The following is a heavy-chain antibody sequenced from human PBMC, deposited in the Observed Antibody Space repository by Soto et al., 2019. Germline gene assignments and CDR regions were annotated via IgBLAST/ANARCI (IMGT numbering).Heavy chain of an antibody. CDR2: ISGSGGST. CDR3: AKGDDTRGYYSSGSYFLDY. CDR1: GFTFSSYA. D-gene: IGHD3-22*01. J-gene: IGHJ4*02. V-gene: IGHV3-23*01. Sequence: GGSLRLSCAASGFTFSSYAMSWVRQAPGKGLEWVSGISGSGGSTYYADSVKGRFTISRHNSKNTLDLQMNSLRAEDKAIYYCAKGDDTRGYYSSGSYFLDYWGQGTLVTVSS.